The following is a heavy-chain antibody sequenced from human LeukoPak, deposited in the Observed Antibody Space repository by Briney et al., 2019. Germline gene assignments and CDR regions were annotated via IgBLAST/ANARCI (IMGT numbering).Heavy chain of an antibody. J-gene: IGHJ4*02. D-gene: IGHD6-19*01. CDR3: AKGTSSGPLD. V-gene: IGHV3-9*01. CDR1: GFTFDDYA. Sequence: GGSLRLSCAASGFTFDDYAMHWVRRAPGKGLEWVSGISWNSGSIGYADSVKGRFTISRDNAKNSLYLQMNSLRAEDTALYYCAKGTSSGPLDWGQGTLVTVSS. CDR2: ISWNSGSI.